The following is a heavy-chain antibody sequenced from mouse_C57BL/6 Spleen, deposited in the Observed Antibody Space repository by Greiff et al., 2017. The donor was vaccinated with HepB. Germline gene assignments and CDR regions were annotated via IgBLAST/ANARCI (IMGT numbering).Heavy chain of an antibody. D-gene: IGHD2-2*01. J-gene: IGHJ2*01. CDR2: IYPSDSET. CDR1: GYTFTSYW. CDR3: ARPGGYGPFDY. Sequence: VXLQQPGAELVRPGSSVKLSCKASGYTFTSYWMDWVKQRPGQGLEWIGNIYPSDSETHYNPKFKDKATLTVDKSSSTAYMQLSSLTSEDSAVYYCARPGGYGPFDYWGRGTTLTVSS. V-gene: IGHV1-61*01.